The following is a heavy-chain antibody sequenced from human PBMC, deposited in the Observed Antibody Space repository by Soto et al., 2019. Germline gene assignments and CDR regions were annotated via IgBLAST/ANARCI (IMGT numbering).Heavy chain of an antibody. V-gene: IGHV4-59*01. D-gene: IGHD5-12*01. CDR3: AREDGYDRPFDY. J-gene: IGHJ4*02. CDR1: GGSISSYY. CDR2: IYYSGST. Sequence: TSETLSLTCTVSGGSISSYYWSWIRQPPGKGLEWIGYIYYSGSTNYNPSLKSRVTISVDTSKNQFSLKLSSVTAADTAVYYCAREDGYDRPFDYWGQGTLVTVSS.